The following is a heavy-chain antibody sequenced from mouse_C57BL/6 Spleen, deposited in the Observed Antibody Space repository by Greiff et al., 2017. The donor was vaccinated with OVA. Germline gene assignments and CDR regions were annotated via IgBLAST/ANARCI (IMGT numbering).Heavy chain of an antibody. CDR3: ARQDWAMDY. Sequence: DVKLVESGGGLVQPGGSLKLSCAASGFTFSDYYMYWVRQTPEKRLEWVAYISNGGGSTYYPDTVKGRFTISRDNAKNTLYLQMSRLKSEDTAMYYCARQDWAMDYWGQGTSVTVSS. J-gene: IGHJ4*01. D-gene: IGHD4-1*01. V-gene: IGHV5-12*01. CDR2: ISNGGGST. CDR1: GFTFSDYY.